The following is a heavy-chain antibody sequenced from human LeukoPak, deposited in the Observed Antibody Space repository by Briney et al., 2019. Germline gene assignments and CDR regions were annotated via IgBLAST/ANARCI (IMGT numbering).Heavy chain of an antibody. Sequence: SETLSLTCTVSGYSISSGYYWGWIRQPPGKGLEWIGSIYHSGSTNYNPSLKSRVTISVDTSKNQFSLKLSSVTAADTAVYYCARGGTWIQLWLPAFDIWGQGTMVTVSS. J-gene: IGHJ3*02. CDR2: IYHSGST. V-gene: IGHV4-38-2*02. CDR1: GYSISSGYY. D-gene: IGHD5-18*01. CDR3: ARGGTWIQLWLPAFDI.